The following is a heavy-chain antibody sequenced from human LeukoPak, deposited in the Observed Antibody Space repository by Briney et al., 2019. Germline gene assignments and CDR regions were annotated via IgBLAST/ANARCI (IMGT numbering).Heavy chain of an antibody. D-gene: IGHD3-22*01. CDR2: IYTSGTT. V-gene: IGHV4-4*09. Sequence: PSETLSLTCNVSGGSISSFYWSWIRQPPGKGLGWTGYIYTSGTTTYNPSLKSRATISVDTSKSRFSLTLSSVTAADTAVYYCAGGFYDSNGFYSDAFDVWGQGTLVSLSS. CDR1: GGSISSFY. J-gene: IGHJ3*01. CDR3: AGGFYDSNGFYSDAFDV.